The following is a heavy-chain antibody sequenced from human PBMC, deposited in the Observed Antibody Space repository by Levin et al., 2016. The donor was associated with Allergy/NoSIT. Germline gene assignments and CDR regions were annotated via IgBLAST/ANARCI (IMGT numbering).Heavy chain of an antibody. CDR3: ARVSSSWYFPYYYYGMDV. D-gene: IGHD6-13*01. CDR1: GFTVNNNF. V-gene: IGHV3-53*01. Sequence: GGSLRLSCAASGFTVNNNFMNWVRQVPGKGLEWLAVLYSGGDTFYADSVKGRFTISRDNAKNTLYLQMNSLRAEDTAVYYCARVSSSWYFPYYYYGMDVWGQGTTVTVSS. J-gene: IGHJ6*02. CDR2: LYSGGDT.